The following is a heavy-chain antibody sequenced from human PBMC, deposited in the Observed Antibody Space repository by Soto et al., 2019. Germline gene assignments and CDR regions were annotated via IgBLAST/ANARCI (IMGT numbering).Heavy chain of an antibody. CDR3: ARHHSVTGGNYFDY. D-gene: IGHD3-16*01. V-gene: IGHV4-39*01. J-gene: IGHJ4*02. CDR2: IYYSGST. Sequence: PSETLSLTCTVSGGSISSSSYYWGWIRQPPGKGLEWIGSIYYSGSTYYNPSLKSRVTISVDTSKNQFSLKLSSVTAADTAVYYCARHHSVTGGNYFDYWGQGTLVTVSS. CDR1: GGSISSSSYY.